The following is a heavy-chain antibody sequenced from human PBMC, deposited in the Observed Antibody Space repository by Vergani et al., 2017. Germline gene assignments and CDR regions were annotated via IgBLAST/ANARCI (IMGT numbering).Heavy chain of an antibody. D-gene: IGHD4-11*01. V-gene: IGHV3-9*01. CDR1: GFTFDDYA. J-gene: IGHJ4*02. CDR2: ISWNSGSI. Sequence: EVQLVESGGGLVQPGRSLRLSCAASGFTFDDYAMHWVRQAPGKGLEWVSGISWNSGSIGYADSVKGRFTISRDNAKNSLYLQMNSLRAEDTALYYCARDRPVTTFDYWGQGTLVTVSS. CDR3: ARDRPVTTFDY.